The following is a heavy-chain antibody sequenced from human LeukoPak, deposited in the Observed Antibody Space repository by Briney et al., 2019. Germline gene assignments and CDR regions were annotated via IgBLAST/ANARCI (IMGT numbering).Heavy chain of an antibody. Sequence: GGSLRLSCAASGFTFNSYGMHWVRQAPGKGLEWVAFIRYDGSNKYYADSVKGRFTISRDNSKNTLYLQMNSLRAEDTAVYHCAKDMEDSSAWYFDYWGQGTLVTVSS. V-gene: IGHV3-30*02. D-gene: IGHD3-22*01. CDR3: AKDMEDSSAWYFDY. CDR2: IRYDGSNK. CDR1: GFTFNSYG. J-gene: IGHJ4*02.